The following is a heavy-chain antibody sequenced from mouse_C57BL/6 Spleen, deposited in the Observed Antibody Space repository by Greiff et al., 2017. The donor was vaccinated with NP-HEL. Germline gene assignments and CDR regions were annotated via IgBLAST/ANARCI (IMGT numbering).Heavy chain of an antibody. Sequence: EVQLQQSGPELVKPGASVKISCKASGYSFTDYNMNWVKQSNGKSLEWIGVINPNYGTTSYNQKFKGKATLTVGQSSSTAYMQLNILTSEDSAVYYCARWDADGYFYYAMDYWGQGTSVTVSS. CDR1: GYSFTDYN. D-gene: IGHD2-3*01. V-gene: IGHV1-39*01. CDR3: ARWDADGYFYYAMDY. J-gene: IGHJ4*01. CDR2: INPNYGTT.